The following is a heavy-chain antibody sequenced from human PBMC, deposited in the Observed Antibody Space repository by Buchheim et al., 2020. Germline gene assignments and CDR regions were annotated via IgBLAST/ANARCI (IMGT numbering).Heavy chain of an antibody. CDR3: AREGDSSGWRRYYYYYYGMDV. D-gene: IGHD6-19*01. CDR1: GYTFTGYY. CDR2: INPNSGGT. V-gene: IGHV1-2*04. Sequence: QVQLVQSGAEVKKPGASVKVSCKASGYTFTGYYMHWVRQAPGQGLEWMGWINPNSGGTNYAQKFQGWVTMTRDTSISPAYLELSRLRSDDTAVYYCAREGDSSGWRRYYYYYYGMDVWGQGTT. J-gene: IGHJ6*02.